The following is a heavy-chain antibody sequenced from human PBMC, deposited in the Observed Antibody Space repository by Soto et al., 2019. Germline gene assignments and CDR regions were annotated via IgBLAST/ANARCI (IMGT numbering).Heavy chain of an antibody. CDR2: ILPVSAPP. CDR3: ATDSNYDVSNSF. J-gene: IGHJ4*02. D-gene: IGHD3-3*01. Sequence: SVKVSCKASGGTLNNYAINWVRQAPGQGLEWMGGILPVSAPPDYAQKFQGRVSITADHSTSTVYMELSRLKSDDTAVYFCATDSNYDVSNSFWGQGALVTVSS. V-gene: IGHV1-69*13. CDR1: GGTLNNYA.